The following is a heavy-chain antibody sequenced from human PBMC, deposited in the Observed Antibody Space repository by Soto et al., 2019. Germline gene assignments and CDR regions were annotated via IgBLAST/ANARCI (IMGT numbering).Heavy chain of an antibody. J-gene: IGHJ6*02. CDR2: IDPSDSYT. V-gene: IGHV5-10-1*01. Sequence: PGESLKISCKGSGYSFTSYWISWVRQMPGKGLEWMGRIDPSDSYTNYSPSFQGHVTISADKSISTAYLQWSSLKASDTAMYYCARESPVAGNYYYGMDVWGQGTTVNVSS. CDR1: GYSFTSYW. D-gene: IGHD6-13*01. CDR3: ARESPVAGNYYYGMDV.